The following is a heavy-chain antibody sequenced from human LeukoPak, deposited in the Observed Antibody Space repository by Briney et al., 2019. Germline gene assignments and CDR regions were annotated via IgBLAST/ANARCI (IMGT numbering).Heavy chain of an antibody. CDR1: GFTFDDYA. J-gene: IGHJ3*02. V-gene: IGHV3-43*02. CDR3: AKVSDIVATYGAFDI. CDR2: ISGDGGST. D-gene: IGHD5-12*01. Sequence: GGSLRLSCAASGFTFDDYAMHWVRQAPGKGLEWVSLISGDGGSTYYADSVKGRFTISRDNSKNSLYLQMNSLRTEDTALYYCAKVSDIVATYGAFDIWGQGTIDTVSS.